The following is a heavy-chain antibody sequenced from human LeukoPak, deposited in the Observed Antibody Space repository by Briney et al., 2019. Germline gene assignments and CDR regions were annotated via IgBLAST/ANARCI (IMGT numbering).Heavy chain of an antibody. J-gene: IGHJ4*02. Sequence: SETLSLTCAVYGGSFSGYYWSWIRQPPGKGLEWIGEINHSGSSNYNPSLKSLVTISVDTSKNQFSLKLSSVTAADTAVYYCARGWNVFDYWGQGTLVTVSS. CDR2: INHSGSS. CDR3: ARGWNVFDY. D-gene: IGHD1-1*01. CDR1: GGSFSGYY. V-gene: IGHV4-34*01.